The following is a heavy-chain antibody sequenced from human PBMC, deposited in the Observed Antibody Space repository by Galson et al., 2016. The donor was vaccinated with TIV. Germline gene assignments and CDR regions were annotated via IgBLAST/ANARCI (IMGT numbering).Heavy chain of an antibody. V-gene: IGHV5-51*03. D-gene: IGHD3-22*01. J-gene: IGHJ1*01. CDR3: ARLDSRGFQH. CDR2: IFPSDSES. Sequence: QSGAEVKKPGQSLKISCTGFGYSFTSNWIGWVRQMPGKGLEMMGIIFPSDSESRYSPSFQGQVTISVEKSSSIAYLQWGSLKASDNGMYYWARLDSRGFQHCGQGTLVTVAS. CDR1: GYSFTSNW.